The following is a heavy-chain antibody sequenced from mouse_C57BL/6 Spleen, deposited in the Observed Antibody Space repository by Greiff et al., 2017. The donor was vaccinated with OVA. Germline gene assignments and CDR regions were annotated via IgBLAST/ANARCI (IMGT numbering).Heavy chain of an antibody. J-gene: IGHJ2*01. CDR3: ARDGSNYVDY. V-gene: IGHV1-82*01. D-gene: IGHD5-1*01. CDR2: IYPGDGDT. CDR1: GYAFSSYW. Sequence: QVQLQQSGPELVKPGASVKISCKASGYAFSSYWMNWVKQRPGKGLEWIGRIYPGDGDTNYKRKFKGKATMTADNSSSTADMQLSSLTSEDAAVRFCARDGSNYVDYWGQGTTLTVSS.